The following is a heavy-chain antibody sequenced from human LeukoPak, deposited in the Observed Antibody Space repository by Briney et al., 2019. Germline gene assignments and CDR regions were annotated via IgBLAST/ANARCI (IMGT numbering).Heavy chain of an antibody. CDR3: ARASFGDYSAEYFHH. J-gene: IGHJ1*01. V-gene: IGHV4-59*11. Sequence: SETLSLTCTVSGGSISSHYWSWIRQPPGRGLEWIGYIYSSGTTNYSPSLKSRVTMSVDTSKNQFSLKLNSVTAADTAVYYCARASFGDYSAEYFHHWGQGTLVTVSS. D-gene: IGHD4-17*01. CDR2: IYSSGTT. CDR1: GGSISSHY.